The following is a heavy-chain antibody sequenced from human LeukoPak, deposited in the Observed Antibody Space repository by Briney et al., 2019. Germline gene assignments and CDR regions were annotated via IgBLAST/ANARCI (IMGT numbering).Heavy chain of an antibody. V-gene: IGHV1-2*02. CDR1: EYTVTGYY. CDR3: AKDGRTPLGP. J-gene: IGHJ5*02. CDR2: INPNSGGT. Sequence: XSVXXXCXASEYTVTGYYXHWVRQAPXQGXEWMGWINPNSGGTNYAQKFQGRVTMTRDNSKNTLYLQMNSLRAEDTAVYYCAKDGRTPLGPWGQGTLVTVSS. D-gene: IGHD2-2*01.